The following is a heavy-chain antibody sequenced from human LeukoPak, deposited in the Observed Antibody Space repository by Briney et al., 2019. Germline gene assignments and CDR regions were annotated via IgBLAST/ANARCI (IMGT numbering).Heavy chain of an antibody. J-gene: IGHJ4*02. CDR1: GFTFSNYW. CDR3: ARGSHSSSSVGDY. CDR2: IKEDGSEK. Sequence: GGSLRLSCAASGFTFSNYWMSWVRQAPGKGLEWVANIKEDGSEKDYVDSVKGRFTISRDNAKNSLYLRMNSLRAEDTAVYYCARGSHSSSSVGDYWGQGTLVTVSS. V-gene: IGHV3-7*01. D-gene: IGHD6-6*01.